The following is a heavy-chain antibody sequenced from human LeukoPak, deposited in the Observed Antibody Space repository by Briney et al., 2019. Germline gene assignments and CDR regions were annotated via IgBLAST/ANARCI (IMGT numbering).Heavy chain of an antibody. CDR1: GFTFSDYY. V-gene: IGHV3-11*06. D-gene: IGHD3-10*01. J-gene: IGHJ4*02. CDR3: AVDYYGSGSPPDY. CDR2: ISSSSNYT. Sequence: PGGSLRLSCEASGFTFSDYYMSWIRQAPGKGLEWVSYISSSSNYTNYADSVKGQFTISRDNAKNSLYLQMNSLRAEDTAVYYCAVDYYGSGSPPDYWGQGTLVTVSS.